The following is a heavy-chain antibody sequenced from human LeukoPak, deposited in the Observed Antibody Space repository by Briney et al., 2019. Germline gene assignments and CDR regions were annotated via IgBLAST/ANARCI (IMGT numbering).Heavy chain of an antibody. CDR3: ARDKGGEGPDY. J-gene: IGHJ4*02. Sequence: ASETLSLTCTVSGGFISSYYWSWIRQPPGKGLEWIGYIYYSGSTNYNPSLKSRVTISVDTSKNQFSLKLSSVTAADTAVYYCARDKGGEGPDYWGQGTLVTVSS. D-gene: IGHD3-16*01. V-gene: IGHV4-59*01. CDR1: GGFISSYY. CDR2: IYYSGST.